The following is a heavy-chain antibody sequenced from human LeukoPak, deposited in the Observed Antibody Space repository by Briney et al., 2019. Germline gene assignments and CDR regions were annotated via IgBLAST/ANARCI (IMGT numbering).Heavy chain of an antibody. CDR3: ARTVVTSHDY. D-gene: IGHD4-23*01. CDR2: ISSSSSYI. V-gene: IGHV3-21*01. Sequence: AGGSLRLSCAASGFTFSSYSMNWVRQAPGKGLEWVSSISSSSSYIYYADLVKGRFTISRDNAKNSLYLQMNSLRAEDTAVYYCARTVVTSHDYWGQGTLVTVSS. CDR1: GFTFSSYS. J-gene: IGHJ4*02.